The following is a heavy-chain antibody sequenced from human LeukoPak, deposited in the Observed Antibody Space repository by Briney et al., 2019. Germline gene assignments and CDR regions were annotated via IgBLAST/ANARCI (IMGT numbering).Heavy chain of an antibody. D-gene: IGHD3-22*01. V-gene: IGHV1-69*05. J-gene: IGHJ1*01. CDR1: GGTFSSYA. Sequence: SVKVSCKASGGTFSSYAISWVRQAPGQGLEWMGRIIPIFGTANYAQKFQGRVTVTTDESTSTAYMELSSLRSEDTAVYYCARERRGYDSSGYYQHWGQGTLVTVSS. CDR2: IIPIFGTA. CDR3: ARERRGYDSSGYYQH.